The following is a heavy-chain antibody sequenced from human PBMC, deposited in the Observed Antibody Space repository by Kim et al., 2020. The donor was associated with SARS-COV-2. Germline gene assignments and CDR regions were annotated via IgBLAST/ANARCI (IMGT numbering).Heavy chain of an antibody. Sequence: QKLQGRVTMTTETSTSTAYMGLRSLRSDDTAVYYCARMGYSYGQRYYFDYWGQGTLVTVSS. V-gene: IGHV1-18*01. CDR3: ARMGYSYGQRYYFDY. D-gene: IGHD5-18*01. J-gene: IGHJ4*02.